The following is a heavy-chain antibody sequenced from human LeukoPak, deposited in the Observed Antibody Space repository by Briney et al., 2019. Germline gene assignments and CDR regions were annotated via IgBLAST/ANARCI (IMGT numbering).Heavy chain of an antibody. D-gene: IGHD6-19*01. CDR3: AKDSLAVAGLDY. J-gene: IGHJ4*02. Sequence: TGGSLRLSCAASGFTFSSYAMSWVRQAPGKGLEWVSAISGSGGSTYYAGSVKGRFTISRDNSKNTLYLRMNSLRAEDTAVYYCAKDSLAVAGLDYWGQGTLVTVSS. CDR1: GFTFSSYA. CDR2: ISGSGGST. V-gene: IGHV3-23*01.